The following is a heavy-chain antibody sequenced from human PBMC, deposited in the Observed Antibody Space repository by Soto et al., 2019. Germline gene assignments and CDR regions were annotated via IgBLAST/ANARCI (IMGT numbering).Heavy chain of an antibody. CDR3: TRTFGYYGMDV. D-gene: IGHD3-3*01. J-gene: IGHJ6*02. V-gene: IGHV4-38-2*01. Sequence: SDTLSLTCAVSGYSMTSGYYWGWVRQPPGKGPEWLGSIYHGVSIYYNPSLKSRVTISLDTSKNHFSLDLTSVTAADTAVYYCTRTFGYYGMDVWGEGTTV. CDR2: IYHGVSI. CDR1: GYSMTSGYY.